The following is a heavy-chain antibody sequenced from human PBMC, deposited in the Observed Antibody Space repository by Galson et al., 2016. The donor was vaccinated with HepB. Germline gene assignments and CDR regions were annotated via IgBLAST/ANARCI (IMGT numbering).Heavy chain of an antibody. D-gene: IGHD2-2*01. J-gene: IGHJ4*02. V-gene: IGHV4-30-4*01. CDR3: ASQPCSSTSCHDQSVDF. CDR2: CYYSGTSGNT. CDR1: GGSISSVDYY. Sequence: TLSPTCTVSGGSISSVDYYCSWPRHPPGRGLEGVSLCYYSGTSGNTSYTPSRKRRVTTSVDTSKNQFSLKLTSVTAADTAVYYCASQPCSSTSCHDQSVDFWGQGTLVTVSS.